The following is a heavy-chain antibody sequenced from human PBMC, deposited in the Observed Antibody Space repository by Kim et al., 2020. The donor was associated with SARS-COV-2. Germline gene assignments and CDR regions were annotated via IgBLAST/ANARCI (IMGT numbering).Heavy chain of an antibody. D-gene: IGHD3-10*01. CDR1: GYTFTSYY. CDR2: INPSGGST. Sequence: ASVKVSCKASGYTFTSYYMHWVRQAPGQGLEWMGIINPSGGSTSYAQKFQGRVTMTRDTSTSTVYMELSSLRSEDTAVYYCAREEFRYYYGSGKNPWGQGTLVTVSS. V-gene: IGHV1-46*01. J-gene: IGHJ5*02. CDR3: AREEFRYYYGSGKNP.